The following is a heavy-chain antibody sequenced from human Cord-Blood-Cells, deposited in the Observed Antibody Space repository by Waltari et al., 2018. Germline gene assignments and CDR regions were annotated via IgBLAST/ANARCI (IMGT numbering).Heavy chain of an antibody. CDR1: GGTFSSYA. CDR3: ATRITVTTFTNYYYYGMDV. Sequence: QVQLVQSGAEVKKPGSSVKVSCKASGGTFSSYAISWVRQAPGQGLEWMGGRTPTLGTANYAQKFQGRVTITADKSTSTAYMELSSLRSEDTAVYYCATRITVTTFTNYYYYGMDVWGQGTTVTVSS. CDR2: RTPTLGTA. J-gene: IGHJ6*02. D-gene: IGHD1-7*01. V-gene: IGHV1-69*06.